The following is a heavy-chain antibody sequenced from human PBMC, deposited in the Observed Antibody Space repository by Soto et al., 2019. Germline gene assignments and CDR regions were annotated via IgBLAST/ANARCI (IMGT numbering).Heavy chain of an antibody. D-gene: IGHD6-19*01. CDR3: ARDRLIAVAGRLSPFY. Sequence: QVQLVQSGAEVKKPGASVKVSCKASGYTFTSYAMHWVRQAPGQRLEWMGWINAGNGNTKYSQKFQGRVTITRDTSASTAYMELSSLRSEDTAVYYCARDRLIAVAGRLSPFYWGQGTLVTVSS. CDR2: INAGNGNT. V-gene: IGHV1-3*01. CDR1: GYTFTSYA. J-gene: IGHJ4*02.